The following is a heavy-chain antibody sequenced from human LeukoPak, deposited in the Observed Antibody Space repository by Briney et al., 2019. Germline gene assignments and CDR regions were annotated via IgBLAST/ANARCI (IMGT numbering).Heavy chain of an antibody. CDR2: INHSGST. CDR3: ARGWWGATQGAFDI. D-gene: IGHD1-26*01. CDR1: GGSFSGYY. Sequence: SETLSLTCAVYGGSFSGYYWSWIRQPPGKGLEWIGEINHSGSTNYNPSLKSRVTISVDTSKNQFSLKLSSVTAADTAVYYCARGWWGATQGAFDIWGQGTMVTVSS. V-gene: IGHV4-34*01. J-gene: IGHJ3*02.